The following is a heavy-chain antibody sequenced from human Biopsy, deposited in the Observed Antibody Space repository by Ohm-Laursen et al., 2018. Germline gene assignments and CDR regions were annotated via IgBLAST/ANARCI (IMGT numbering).Heavy chain of an antibody. CDR2: INQAGTT. V-gene: IGHV4-34*08. Sequence: SETLSLTCVVFGKTFSDYQWSWIRQPPGKGLEWIGQINQAGTTNYNPPLKSRVSISADASKYEFSLRLTSVTAADTAVYLCGNEVHGRDYWGLGAQVTVSS. CDR1: GKTFSDYQ. J-gene: IGHJ4*02. D-gene: IGHD2-15*01. CDR3: GNEVHGRDY.